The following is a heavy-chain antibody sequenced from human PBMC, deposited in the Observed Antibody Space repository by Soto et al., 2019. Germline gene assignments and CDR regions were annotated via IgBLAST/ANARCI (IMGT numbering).Heavy chain of an antibody. D-gene: IGHD3-10*01. CDR2: IIPILGIA. CDR1: GGTFSSYT. V-gene: IGHV1-69*02. CDR3: ARVPPWDYYGSGVFNWFDP. J-gene: IGHJ5*02. Sequence: SVKVSCKASGGTFSSYTISWVRQAPGQGLEWMGRIIPILGIANYAQKFQGRVTMTADTSTSTAYMELSSLRSEDTAVYYCARVPPWDYYGSGVFNWFDPWGQGTLVTVSS.